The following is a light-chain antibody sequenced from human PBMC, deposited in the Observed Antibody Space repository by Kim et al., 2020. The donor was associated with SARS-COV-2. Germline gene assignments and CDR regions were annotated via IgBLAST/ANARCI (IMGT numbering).Light chain of an antibody. CDR3: QQYVESPPLT. J-gene: IGKJ4*01. Sequence: PGERATPSCRARQSVSESRVAWYQQKPAQAPRLLIFAASSRATGIPDRFSGSGSGTDFTLTISRLEPEDFAGYYCQQYVESPPLTFGGGTKVDIK. CDR2: AAS. CDR1: QSVSESR. V-gene: IGKV3-20*01.